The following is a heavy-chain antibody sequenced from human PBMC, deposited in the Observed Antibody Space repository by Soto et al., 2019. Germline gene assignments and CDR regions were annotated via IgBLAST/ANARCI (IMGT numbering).Heavy chain of an antibody. Sequence: EVQLVESGGGLVQPGGSLRLSCAASGFTFSSYNMRWVRQAPGKGLEWVSYFSSSSGNIDYANSVKGEFTISRDNAKNSLYLQMHRLRDEDTAVYYCAREGDSSDWYNWFDPWGQGTLVTVSS. J-gene: IGHJ5*02. V-gene: IGHV3-48*02. CDR1: GFTFSSYN. CDR3: AREGDSSDWYNWFDP. D-gene: IGHD3-22*01. CDR2: FSSSSGNI.